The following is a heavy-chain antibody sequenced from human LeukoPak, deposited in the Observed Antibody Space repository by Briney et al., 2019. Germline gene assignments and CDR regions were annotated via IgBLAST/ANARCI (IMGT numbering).Heavy chain of an antibody. CDR3: ARGGITGTTRGPTRLNDVFDI. CDR1: GYTLTELS. Sequence: ASVKVSCKVSGYTLTELSMHWVRQAPGKGLEWMGGFDPEDGETIYAQKFQGWVTMTRDTSISTAYMELSRLRPDDTAVYYCARGGITGTTRGPTRLNDVFDIWGQGTMVTVSS. CDR2: FDPEDGET. D-gene: IGHD1-20*01. V-gene: IGHV1-24*01. J-gene: IGHJ3*02.